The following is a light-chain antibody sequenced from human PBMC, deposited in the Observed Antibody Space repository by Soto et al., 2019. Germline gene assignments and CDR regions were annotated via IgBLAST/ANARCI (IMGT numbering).Light chain of an antibody. Sequence: QSVLTQPPSASGTPGQRVTISCSGSSSNIGSNYVYWYQQLPGTAPKLLIYRNNQRPSGVPDRFSGSKSATSASLAISGLRSDDEADYYCAAWDDSLSGRVFGGGTKLTVL. V-gene: IGLV1-47*01. CDR3: AAWDDSLSGRV. CDR2: RNN. J-gene: IGLJ2*01. CDR1: SSNIGSNY.